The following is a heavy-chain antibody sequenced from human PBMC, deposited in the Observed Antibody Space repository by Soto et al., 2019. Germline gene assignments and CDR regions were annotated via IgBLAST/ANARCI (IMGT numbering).Heavy chain of an antibody. CDR2: VSYRGIT. Sequence: SETLSLTCTVSGGSVSSDSYFWSWVRQPPGKGLEWIGYVSYRGITTYNPSLKSRVTILLGTSKNQISLNLRSVTAADTAVYYCARGREYSFGLTYDIWGQGTMVT. CDR3: ARGREYSFGLTYDI. CDR1: GGSVSSDSYF. J-gene: IGHJ3*02. D-gene: IGHD3-3*01. V-gene: IGHV4-61*01.